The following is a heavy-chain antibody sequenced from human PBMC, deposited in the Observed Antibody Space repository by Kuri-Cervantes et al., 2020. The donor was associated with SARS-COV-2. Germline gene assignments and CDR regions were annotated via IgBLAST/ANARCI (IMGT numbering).Heavy chain of an antibody. J-gene: IGHJ3*02. D-gene: IGHD2-2*02. CDR2: IGWNGGSI. Sequence: GGSLRPSGAASGFSFDDYPMHWVRQAPGKGLEGVSGIGWNGGSIGYADSVKGRFTISRDNAKNSLYLQMNSLRAEDTALYYCAKDMTYCSSTSCYTHDAFDIWGQGTMVTVSS. CDR3: AKDMTYCSSTSCYTHDAFDI. V-gene: IGHV3-9*01. CDR1: GFSFDDYP.